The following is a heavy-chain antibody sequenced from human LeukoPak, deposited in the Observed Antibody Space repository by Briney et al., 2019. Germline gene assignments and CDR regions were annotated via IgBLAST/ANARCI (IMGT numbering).Heavy chain of an antibody. J-gene: IGHJ4*02. Sequence: SETLSLTCSVSGGSINNYYWSWIRQPAGKGLEFIGRIYSSGSTNYNPSLKSRVTMSVDTSKNQLSLKLNSVTVADTAVYYCARGGISTSLDYWGQGTLVTVSS. CDR2: IYSSGST. V-gene: IGHV4-4*07. D-gene: IGHD2-2*01. CDR3: ARGGISTSLDY. CDR1: GGSINNYY.